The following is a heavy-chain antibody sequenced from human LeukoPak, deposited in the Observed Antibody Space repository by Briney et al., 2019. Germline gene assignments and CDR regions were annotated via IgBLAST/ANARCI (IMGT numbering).Heavy chain of an antibody. CDR3: ASRVGATVGVYYFDY. CDR2: INAGNGNT. CDR1: GYTFTSYA. D-gene: IGHD1-26*01. J-gene: IGHJ4*02. Sequence: GASVKVSCKASGYTFTSYAMHWVRQAPGQRLEWMGWINAGNGNTKYSQKFQGRVTITRDTSASTAYMELSSLRSEDTAVYYCASRVGATVGVYYFDYWGQGTLVTVSS. V-gene: IGHV1-3*01.